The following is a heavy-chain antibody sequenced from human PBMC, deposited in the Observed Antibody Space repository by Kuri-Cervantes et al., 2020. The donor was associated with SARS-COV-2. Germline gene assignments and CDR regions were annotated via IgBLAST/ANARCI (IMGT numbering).Heavy chain of an antibody. CDR2: ISASGNTP. Sequence: GESLKISCVGAGCTFSTYTMSWVRQAPGKGLEWVAAISASGNTPFYADSVKGRFTISRDDANNSLYLQINSLRAEDTGVYYCARDLAAAGMDIWGQGTTVTVSS. D-gene: IGHD6-13*01. CDR3: ARDLAAAGMDI. V-gene: IGHV3-23*01. CDR1: GCTFSTYT. J-gene: IGHJ6*02.